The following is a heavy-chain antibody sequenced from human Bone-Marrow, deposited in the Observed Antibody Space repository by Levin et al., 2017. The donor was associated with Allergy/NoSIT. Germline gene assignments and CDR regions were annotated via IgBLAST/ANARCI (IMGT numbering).Heavy chain of an antibody. D-gene: IGHD3-10*01. CDR2: ISVYNGDT. Sequence: ASVKVSCRASGYTFTSFGISWVRQAPGQGLEWMGGISVYNGDTKYAQNFQGRVTMTTDTSTTTAYMELSSLRPDDTAIYYCARDHSPFTRVPGISAYSYYRIVWRKGTTVTVAS. V-gene: IGHV1-18*01. CDR1: GYTFTSFG. J-gene: IGHJ6*03. CDR3: ARDHSPFTRVPGISAYSYYRIV.